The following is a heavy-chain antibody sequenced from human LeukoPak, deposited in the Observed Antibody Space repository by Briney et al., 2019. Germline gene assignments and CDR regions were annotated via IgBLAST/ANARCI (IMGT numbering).Heavy chain of an antibody. CDR2: IYTGGIT. CDR3: ARLSGYFDY. D-gene: IGHD3-10*01. CDR1: GFTVSDNY. J-gene: IGHJ4*02. Sequence: PGGSLRLSCAASGFTVSDNYMSWVRQAPGKGLEWVSAIYTGGITYYADSVRGRLTISRDNSKNTLYLQMSSLRAEDTAVYYCARLSGYFDYWGQGTLVTVSS. V-gene: IGHV3-66*04.